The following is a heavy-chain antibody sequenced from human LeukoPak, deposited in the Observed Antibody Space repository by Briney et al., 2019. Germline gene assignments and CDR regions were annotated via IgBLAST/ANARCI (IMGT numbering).Heavy chain of an antibody. CDR3: ARAHDSRGYYPKYYFDY. Sequence: ASVKVSCKASGYTFTSYYMHWVRQAPGQGLEWMGIINPSGGSTSNAQKFQGRVTMTRDTSTSTVYMELSSLRSEDTAVYYCARAHDSRGYYPKYYFDYWGQGTLVTVPS. CDR2: INPSGGST. D-gene: IGHD3-22*01. V-gene: IGHV1-46*01. CDR1: GYTFTSYY. J-gene: IGHJ4*02.